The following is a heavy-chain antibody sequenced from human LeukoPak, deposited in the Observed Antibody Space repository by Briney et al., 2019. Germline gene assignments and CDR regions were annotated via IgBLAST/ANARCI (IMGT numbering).Heavy chain of an antibody. Sequence: ASVKVSCKASGYIFTNYGVSWVRQAPGQGREWMGWITVDSGNTHYAQNFQGRLTMPTDTHTHTVHMEVKRLRSGDTPVYYCARGAGYDYVWKSYRYYDFWGQGALVTVSS. V-gene: IGHV1-18*01. D-gene: IGHD3-16*02. CDR3: ARGAGYDYVWKSYRYYDF. CDR2: ITVDSGNT. CDR1: GYIFTNYG. J-gene: IGHJ4*02.